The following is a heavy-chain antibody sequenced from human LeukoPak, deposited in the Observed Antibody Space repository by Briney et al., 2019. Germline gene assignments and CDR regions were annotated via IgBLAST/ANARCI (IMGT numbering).Heavy chain of an antibody. CDR2: INTGNGDT. Sequence: GASVTVSCNASGYTFTTYAIHWVRQAPGQRLEWLGWINTGNGDTRYSQTFQARVTITRDTSASTAYIEVSSLRPEDTAVYYCARDMGSGSLHYWGQGTLVTVSS. V-gene: IGHV1-3*04. J-gene: IGHJ4*02. D-gene: IGHD1-26*01. CDR3: ARDMGSGSLHY. CDR1: GYTFTTYA.